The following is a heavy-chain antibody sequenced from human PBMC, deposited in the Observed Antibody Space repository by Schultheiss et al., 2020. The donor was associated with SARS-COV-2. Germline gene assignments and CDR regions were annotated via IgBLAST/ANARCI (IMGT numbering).Heavy chain of an antibody. D-gene: IGHD5-18*01. CDR3: TRDRGYSYGFLHLGYYYYGMDV. J-gene: IGHJ6*02. Sequence: GGSLRLSCAASGFTFSSYAMHWVRQAPGKGLEWVGFIRSKAYGGTTEYAASVKGRFTISRDDSKSIAYLQMNSLKTEDTAVYYCTRDRGYSYGFLHLGYYYYGMDVWGQGTTVTVSS. CDR2: IRSKAYGGTT. V-gene: IGHV3-49*04. CDR1: GFTFSSYA.